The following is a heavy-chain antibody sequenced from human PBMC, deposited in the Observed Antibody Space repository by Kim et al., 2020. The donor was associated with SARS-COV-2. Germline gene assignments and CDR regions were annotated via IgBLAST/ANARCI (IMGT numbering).Heavy chain of an antibody. V-gene: IGHV4-34*01. Sequence: SETLSLTCAVYGGSFSGYYWSWIRQPPGKGLEWIGEINHSGSTNYNPSLKSRVTISVDTSKNQFSLKLSSVTAADTAVYYCASTFGGPNYGMDVWGQGTTVTVSS. CDR1: GGSFSGYY. J-gene: IGHJ6*02. D-gene: IGHD3-16*01. CDR3: ASTFGGPNYGMDV. CDR2: INHSGST.